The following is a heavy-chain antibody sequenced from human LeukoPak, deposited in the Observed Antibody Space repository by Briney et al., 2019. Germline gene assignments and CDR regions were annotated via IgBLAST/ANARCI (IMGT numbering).Heavy chain of an antibody. CDR1: GFTFSSYG. CDR3: AKELGGYCSSTSCYYYYGMDV. D-gene: IGHD2-2*01. CDR2: ISYDGSNK. J-gene: IGHJ6*02. V-gene: IGHV3-30*18. Sequence: GRSLRLSCAASGFTFSSYGMHWFRQAPGKGLEWVAVISYDGSNKYYADSVKGRFTISRDNSKNTLYLQMNSLRAEDTAVYYCAKELGGYCSSTSCYYYYGMDVWGQGTTVTVSS.